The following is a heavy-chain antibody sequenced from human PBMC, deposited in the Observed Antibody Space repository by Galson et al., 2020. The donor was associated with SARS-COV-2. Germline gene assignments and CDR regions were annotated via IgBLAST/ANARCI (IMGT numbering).Heavy chain of an antibody. CDR3: ARGTITAFAVLIRLPSPGYCDF. J-gene: IGHJ4*02. CDR2: INHRGSS. V-gene: IGHV4-34*01. Sequence: PSETLSLTCAVYGGSFSDYYWTWIRQAPGKGLEWIGEINHRGSSNYNPSLKSRVTISVDTSKNQFSLRLTSVTAADTAVYYCARGTITAFAVLIRLPSPGYCDFWGRGTLVTVSS. D-gene: IGHD3-3*01. CDR1: GGSFSDYY.